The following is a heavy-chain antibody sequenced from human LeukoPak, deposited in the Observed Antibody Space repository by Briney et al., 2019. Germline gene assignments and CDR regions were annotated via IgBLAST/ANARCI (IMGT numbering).Heavy chain of an antibody. Sequence: PGGSLRLACAASGFTFDDYAMHWVRQAPGKGLGWVSLISWDGGSTYYADSVKGRFTISRDNSKNSLYLQMNSLRAEDTALYYCAKDEPPDGSGGMWFDPWGQGTLVTVSS. CDR3: AKDEPPDGSGGMWFDP. V-gene: IGHV3-43D*03. CDR2: ISWDGGST. CDR1: GFTFDDYA. D-gene: IGHD3-10*01. J-gene: IGHJ5*02.